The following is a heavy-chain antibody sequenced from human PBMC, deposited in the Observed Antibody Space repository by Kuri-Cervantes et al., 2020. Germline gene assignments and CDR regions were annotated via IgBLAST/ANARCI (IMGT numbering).Heavy chain of an antibody. CDR2: INAGNGNT. Sequence: ASVKVSCKASGYTFSDYAIHWVRQAPGQRLEWMGWINAGNGNTKYSQKFQGRVTITRDTSASTAYMELSSLRSEDTAVYYCARGGVAATFEYWGQGTLVTVSS. CDR3: ARGGVAATFEY. J-gene: IGHJ4*02. V-gene: IGHV1-3*01. CDR1: GYTFSDYA. D-gene: IGHD2-15*01.